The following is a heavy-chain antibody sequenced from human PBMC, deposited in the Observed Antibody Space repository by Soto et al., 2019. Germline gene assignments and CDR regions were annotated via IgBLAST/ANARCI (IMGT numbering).Heavy chain of an antibody. CDR3: ASERVAEMATGGYFDN. Sequence: QVHLVQSGAEVKKPGSSVKVSCKTSGGTFSDLAFSWVRQAPRQGLEWVGGIIPLFGTPNYAREFQGRVSISADESSNTVYMELRSLRSEDTAVYYCASERVAEMATGGYFDNWGQGTLVTSPQ. J-gene: IGHJ4*02. CDR1: GGTFSDLA. V-gene: IGHV1-69*01. CDR2: IIPLFGTP. D-gene: IGHD5-12*01.